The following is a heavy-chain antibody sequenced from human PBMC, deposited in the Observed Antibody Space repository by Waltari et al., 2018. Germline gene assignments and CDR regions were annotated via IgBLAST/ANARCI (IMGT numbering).Heavy chain of an antibody. V-gene: IGHV3-49*04. Sequence: EVQLVESGGGLVQPGRSLRLSCTASGFTFGDYAMRWVRQAPGKGLEWVGFSRSKAYGGTTEYAASVKGRFTISRDDSKSIAYLQMNSLKTEDTAVYYCTRDAYPGSGPFDYWGQGTLVTVSS. CDR1: GFTFGDYA. CDR3: TRDAYPGSGPFDY. CDR2: SRSKAYGGTT. J-gene: IGHJ4*02. D-gene: IGHD3-10*01.